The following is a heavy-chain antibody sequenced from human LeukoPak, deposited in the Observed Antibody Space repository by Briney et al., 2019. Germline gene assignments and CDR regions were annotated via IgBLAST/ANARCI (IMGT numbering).Heavy chain of an antibody. CDR3: AKEYSYYDFWSGTGNYFDY. D-gene: IGHD3-3*01. CDR2: IWYDGSNK. V-gene: IGHV3-30*02. Sequence: GGSLRLSCGASGFTFSSDGMHWVRQAPGKGLEWVAVIWYDGSNKYYADSVKGRFTISRDNSKNTLYLQMNSLRAEDTAVYYCAKEYSYYDFWSGTGNYFDYWGQGTLVTVSS. J-gene: IGHJ4*02. CDR1: GFTFSSDG.